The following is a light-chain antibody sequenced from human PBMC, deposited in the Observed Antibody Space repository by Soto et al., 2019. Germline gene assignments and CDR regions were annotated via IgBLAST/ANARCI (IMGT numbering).Light chain of an antibody. CDR2: DVV. J-gene: IGLJ1*01. CDR3: SSYTSTTTNV. Sequence: QSVLTQPASVSGSPGQSITISCTGTSSDVGGFNSVSWYQLRPGTAPKLKLYDVVVRPSGVSFRFSGSKSGNTASLTFSGLQAADEADYFCSSYTSTTTNVFGSGTKVTVL. V-gene: IGLV2-14*03. CDR1: SSDVGGFNS.